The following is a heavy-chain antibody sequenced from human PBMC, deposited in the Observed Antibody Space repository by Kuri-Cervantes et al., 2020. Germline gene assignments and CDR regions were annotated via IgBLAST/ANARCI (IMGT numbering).Heavy chain of an antibody. Sequence: GGSLRLSCAASGFTFDDYAMHWVRQAPGTGLEWVSGISWNSGRIAYVDSVKGRFSISRDNAKNSLYLQVNNLRAEDTAVYYCARDRGPYDKSRYFLFDYWGQGTLVTVSS. CDR1: GFTFDDYA. J-gene: IGHJ4*02. CDR2: ISWNSGRI. CDR3: ARDRGPYDKSRYFLFDY. V-gene: IGHV3-9*01. D-gene: IGHD3-22*01.